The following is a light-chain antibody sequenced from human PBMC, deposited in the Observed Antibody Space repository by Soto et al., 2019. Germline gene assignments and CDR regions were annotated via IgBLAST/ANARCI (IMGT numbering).Light chain of an antibody. Sequence: EIVMTQSPAILSVSPGERVTLSCRANQSISSNLAWYQQKPGQAPRLLIFSASTRATGIPARFSGSGSGTEFTLTISSLQSEDFAFYYCQQYDNWLFTFGPGTKVDIK. CDR1: QSISSN. CDR2: SAS. J-gene: IGKJ3*01. CDR3: QQYDNWLFT. V-gene: IGKV3-15*01.